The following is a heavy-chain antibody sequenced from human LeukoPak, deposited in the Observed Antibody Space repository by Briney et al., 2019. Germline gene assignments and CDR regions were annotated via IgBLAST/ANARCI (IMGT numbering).Heavy chain of an antibody. CDR2: IYYSGSS. CDR3: VRVGYAYGPVGIGFDP. CDR1: GDSISSSDYY. Sequence: SETLSLTCTVSGDSISSSDYYWGWVRQPPGRGLEWIGNIYYSGSSYSSPSLKSRVTISSATSKNQFSVKLTSVTAADTAVYYCVRVGYAYGPVGIGFDPWGQGVLVTVSS. J-gene: IGHJ5*02. D-gene: IGHD5-18*01. V-gene: IGHV4-39*01.